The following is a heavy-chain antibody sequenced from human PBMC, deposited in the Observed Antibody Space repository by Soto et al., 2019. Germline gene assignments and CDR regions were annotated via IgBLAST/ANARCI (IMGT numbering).Heavy chain of an antibody. CDR1: GASITSGSFY. D-gene: IGHD1-7*01. J-gene: IGHJ4*02. V-gene: IGHV4-31*03. CDR3: ARIYPGIIGTFDY. Sequence: PSETLSLTCSVSGASITSGSFYWGWIRQFPGKGLEWIGYIHYRGSSNYNPSLKGRLHISVDTSQNQFSLKLTSLTAADTAVYYCARIYPGIIGTFDYWGQGALVTVSS. CDR2: IHYRGSS.